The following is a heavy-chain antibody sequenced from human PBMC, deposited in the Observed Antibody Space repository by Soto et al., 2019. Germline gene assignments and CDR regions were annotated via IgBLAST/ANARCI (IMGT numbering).Heavy chain of an antibody. CDR1: GFTFSSYA. CDR2: ISGRVGST. V-gene: IGHV3-23*01. D-gene: IGHD5-18*01. Sequence: EVKQLESGGGLVQPGGSLRLSCAASGFTFSSYAMSWLRQAPVQGLEWVSAISGRVGSTYYADSVKGRFTSTRDYSKNTLYPQMNCLRAEDLAVYYCAKEVHSYGYFDVWGRGTLVAVCS. CDR3: AKEVHSYGYFDV. J-gene: IGHJ4*02.